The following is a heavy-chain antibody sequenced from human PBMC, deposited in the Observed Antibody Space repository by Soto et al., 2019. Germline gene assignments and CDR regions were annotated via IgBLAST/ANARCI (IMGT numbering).Heavy chain of an antibody. V-gene: IGHV4-39*01. D-gene: IGHD4-17*01. CDR1: GGSISSRNYY. CDR2: IYYSGST. CDR3: ARAFTVTNQPNWFDP. J-gene: IGHJ5*02. Sequence: SETLSLTCTVSGGSISSRNYYWGWIRQPPGKGLEWIGSIYYSGSTYYNPSLESRVTISVDTSKNQFSLTLSSVTAADTAVYYCARAFTVTNQPNWFDPWGQGSLVTVSS.